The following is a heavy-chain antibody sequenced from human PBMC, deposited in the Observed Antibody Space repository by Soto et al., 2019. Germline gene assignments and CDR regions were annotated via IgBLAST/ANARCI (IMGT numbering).Heavy chain of an antibody. V-gene: IGHV3-23*01. CDR3: AKQMGTWVDTAIDF. D-gene: IGHD1-1*01. CDR1: EFRFTHQS. J-gene: IGHJ4*02. Sequence: GGCLRPSWLAPEFRFTHQSMTWVRPPPGKGLQWVAALSHDGGNIYYRDSVRGRFTISRDNSKNTLYLQMHSLKAEDTAVYFCAKQMGTWVDTAIDFWGQGTQVTVSS. CDR2: LSHDGGNI.